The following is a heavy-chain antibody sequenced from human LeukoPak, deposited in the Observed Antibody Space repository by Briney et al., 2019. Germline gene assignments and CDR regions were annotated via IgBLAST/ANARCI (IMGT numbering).Heavy chain of an antibody. Sequence: SETLSLTCTVSGGSISSFYWSWIRQPPGKGLEWIGYMYYSGYANYNPSLKSRVTISVDTSKKQFALKLSSVTAADTAVYYCASLLIYSGTFGGYLHHWGQGTLVTVSS. V-gene: IGHV4-59*01. CDR1: GGSISSFY. CDR2: MYYSGYA. D-gene: IGHD1-26*01. CDR3: ASLLIYSGTFGGYLHH. J-gene: IGHJ1*01.